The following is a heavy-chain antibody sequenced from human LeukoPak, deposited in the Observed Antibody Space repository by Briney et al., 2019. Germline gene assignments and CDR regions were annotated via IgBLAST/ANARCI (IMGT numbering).Heavy chain of an antibody. V-gene: IGHV4-59*01. J-gene: IGHJ6*03. Sequence: SETLSLTCTVSGGSISSYYWSWIRQPPGKGLEWIGYIYYSGSTNYNPSLKSRVTISVDTSKNQFSLKLSSVTAADTAVYYCARAYDFWSGLAPQYYYYMDVWGKGTTVTVSS. CDR2: IYYSGST. CDR3: ARAYDFWSGLAPQYYYYMDV. D-gene: IGHD3-3*01. CDR1: GGSISSYY.